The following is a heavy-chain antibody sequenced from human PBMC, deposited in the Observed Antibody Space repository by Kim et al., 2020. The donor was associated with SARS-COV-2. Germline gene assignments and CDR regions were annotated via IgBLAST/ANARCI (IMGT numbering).Heavy chain of an antibody. J-gene: IGHJ4*02. CDR1: GFTFSSYA. Sequence: GGSLRLSCAASGFTFSSYAMHWVRQAPGKGLEWVAVISYDGSNKYYADSVKGRFTISRDNSKNTLYLQMNSLRAEDTAVYYCARGGYSYVYESFWGYWGQGTLVTVSS. CDR2: ISYDGSNK. V-gene: IGHV3-30-3*01. D-gene: IGHD5-18*01. CDR3: ARGGYSYVYESFWGY.